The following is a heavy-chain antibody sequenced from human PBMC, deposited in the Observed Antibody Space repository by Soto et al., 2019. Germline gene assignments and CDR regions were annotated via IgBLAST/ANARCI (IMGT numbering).Heavy chain of an antibody. CDR1: GFSLSNARMG. CDR2: IFSNDEK. Sequence: QVTLKESGPVLVKPTETLTLTCTVSGFSLSNARMGVSWIRQPPGKALEWLAHIFSNDEKSYSTSLKSRLTISKDTSKSQVVLTMTNMDPVDTATYYCARIERQQLGGRGLWGDKGYYYSGVDLWGQGTTVTVSS. J-gene: IGHJ6*02. V-gene: IGHV2-26*01. D-gene: IGHD6-13*01. CDR3: ARIERQQLGGRGLWGDKGYYYSGVDL.